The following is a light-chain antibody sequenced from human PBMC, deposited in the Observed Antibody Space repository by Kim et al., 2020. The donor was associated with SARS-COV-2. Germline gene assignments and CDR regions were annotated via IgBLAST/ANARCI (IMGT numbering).Light chain of an antibody. CDR3: SSYTIMATLV. CDR1: RSDIGVYSY. Sequence: GTSRTISCTGTRSDIGVYSYVSWYKQHPGKAPKLVIYDVSNRPSGVSHRFSGSKSGNTASLIISGVQDEDEADYYCSSYTIMATLVFGSGTKVTVL. J-gene: IGLJ1*01. CDR2: DVS. V-gene: IGLV2-14*03.